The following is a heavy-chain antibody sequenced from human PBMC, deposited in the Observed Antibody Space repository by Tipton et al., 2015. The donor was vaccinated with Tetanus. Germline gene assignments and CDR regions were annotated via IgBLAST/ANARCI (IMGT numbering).Heavy chain of an antibody. V-gene: IGHV4-39*01. J-gene: IGHJ4*02. CDR1: GGSVSSSTYY. CDR2: IFYSGST. D-gene: IGHD1-26*01. CDR3: ARHSGSYPFDY. Sequence: TLSLTCTVSGGSVSSSTYYWVWIRQPPGKGLEWIGTIFYSGSTYYSPSLKSRVTTSVDTSKNRFSLKLSSVTASDTAVYYCARHSGSYPFDYWGQGTLVTVSS.